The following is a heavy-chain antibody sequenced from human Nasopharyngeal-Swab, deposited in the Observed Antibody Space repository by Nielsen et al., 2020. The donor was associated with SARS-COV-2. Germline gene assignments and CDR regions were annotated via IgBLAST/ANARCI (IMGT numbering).Heavy chain of an antibody. CDR1: GYTFTSYG. CDR3: AVLEDGLTLDDAFDI. D-gene: IGHD5-24*01. Sequence: ASVKVSCKASGYTFTSYGISWVRQAPGQGLEWMGWISAYNGNTNYAQKLQGRVTMTRDTSTSTVYMELSSLRSEDTAVYYCAVLEDGLTLDDAFDIWGQGTMVTVSS. V-gene: IGHV1-18*04. CDR2: ISAYNGNT. J-gene: IGHJ3*02.